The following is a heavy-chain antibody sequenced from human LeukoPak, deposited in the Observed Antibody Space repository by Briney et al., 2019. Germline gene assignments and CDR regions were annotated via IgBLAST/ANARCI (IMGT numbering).Heavy chain of an antibody. CDR3: ARDFLGSWYKEDY. J-gene: IGHJ4*02. D-gene: IGHD6-13*01. CDR1: GFTFSSYW. CDR2: INSDGSST. Sequence: PGGSLRLSCAASGFTFSSYWMHWVRQAPGKGLVWVSRINSDGSSTSYADSVKGRFTISRDNAKNTLYLQMNSLRAEDTAVHYCARDFLGSWYKEDYWGQGTLVTVSS. V-gene: IGHV3-74*01.